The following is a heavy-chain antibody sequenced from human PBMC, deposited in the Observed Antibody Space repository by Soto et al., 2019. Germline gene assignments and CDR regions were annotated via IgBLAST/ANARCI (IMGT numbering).Heavy chain of an antibody. CDR1: GFTFSSYW. CDR3: ARAGSSTSSIDAFDI. D-gene: IGHD2-2*01. J-gene: IGHJ3*02. V-gene: IGHV3-7*03. Sequence: QSGGSLRLSCAASGFTFSSYWMSWVRQAPGKGLEWVANIKQDGSEKYYVDSVKGRFTISRDNAKNSLYLQMNSLRAEDTAVYYCARAGSSTSSIDAFDIWGQGTMVTVSS. CDR2: IKQDGSEK.